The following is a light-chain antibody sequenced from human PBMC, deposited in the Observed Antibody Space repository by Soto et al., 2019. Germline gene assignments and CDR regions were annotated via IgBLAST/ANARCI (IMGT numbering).Light chain of an antibody. CDR3: QQLNFFTIT. Sequence: DIQLTQSPSFLYSSSGDRVTITCRASQGISSFLAWYQQKPGRAPKLLIYAASTLQSGVPSRFSGSGSGTEFTLTITRLQNEDFATYYCQQLNFFTITFCQGTRLEIK. CDR2: AAS. CDR1: QGISSF. V-gene: IGKV1-9*01. J-gene: IGKJ5*01.